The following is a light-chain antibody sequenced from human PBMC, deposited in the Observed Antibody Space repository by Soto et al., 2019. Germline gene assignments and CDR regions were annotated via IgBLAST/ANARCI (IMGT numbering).Light chain of an antibody. CDR3: RSYTGTTVI. CDR1: LSDVGGQNS. Sequence: QLVLTQPPSASGSPGQSVTISCTGTLSDVGGQNSVSWYRQDPGKAPQLIVYDVTQRPSGVPDRFSGSRSGSTASLTVSGLQAEDEANYYCRSYTGTTVIFGGGTKVTVL. CDR2: DVT. V-gene: IGLV2-8*01. J-gene: IGLJ2*01.